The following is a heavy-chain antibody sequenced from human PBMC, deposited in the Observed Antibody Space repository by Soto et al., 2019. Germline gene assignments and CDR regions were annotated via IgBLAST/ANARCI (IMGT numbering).Heavy chain of an antibody. CDR1: GFSINNVA. CDR2: TSYDGSNK. D-gene: IGHD3-3*01. V-gene: IGHV3-30-3*01. CDR3: ARRQDFGGSHSYHGMDV. Sequence: QVQLVESGGGVVQPGRSLRLSCTASGFSINNVAMHWVRQAPGKGLEWVAVTSYDGSNKYYADSVKGRFTISRDNSKNTVYVQMNRLRPEDTAVYHCARRQDFGGSHSYHGMDVWGQGTAVTVSS. J-gene: IGHJ6*02.